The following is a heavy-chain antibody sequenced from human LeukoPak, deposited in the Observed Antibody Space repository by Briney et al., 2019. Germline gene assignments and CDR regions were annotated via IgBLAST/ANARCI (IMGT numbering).Heavy chain of an antibody. Sequence: ASVKVSCKASGDSFRSYGLNWVRQAPGQGLEWMGGFIPILGTAKYAQKLQGRVTITADESTSTAYMELSSLRYEDTAVYYCARGLYCSSSTSCYDHGMDVWGQGTTVTVS. CDR3: ARGLYCSSSTSCYDHGMDV. D-gene: IGHD2-2*01. CDR1: GDSFRSYG. V-gene: IGHV1-69*01. J-gene: IGHJ6*02. CDR2: FIPILGTA.